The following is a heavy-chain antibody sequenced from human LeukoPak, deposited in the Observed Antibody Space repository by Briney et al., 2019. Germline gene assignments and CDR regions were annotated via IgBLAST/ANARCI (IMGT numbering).Heavy chain of an antibody. CDR3: AREAPPHDTSDNDF. CDR2: IKQDGRRT. V-gene: IGHV3-7*01. D-gene: IGHD3-22*01. CDR1: GFIFSNYW. Sequence: PGGSLRLSCGASGFIFSNYWLSWVRQAPGKGLEWVANIKQDGRRTNYVDSVKGRFTISRDNAKNSLYLQMNSLRDEDTAIYYCAREAPPHDTSDNDFWGQGTLVTVSS. J-gene: IGHJ4*02.